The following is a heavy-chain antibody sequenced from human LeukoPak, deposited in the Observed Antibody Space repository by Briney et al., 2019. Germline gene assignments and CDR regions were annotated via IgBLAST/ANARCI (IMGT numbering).Heavy chain of an antibody. CDR3: ARDKTLYYYYYYMDV. J-gene: IGHJ6*03. V-gene: IGHV3-21*01. Sequence: GSLRLSCAASGFTFSSYSMNWVRQAPGKGLEWVSSISSSSSYIYYADSVKGRFTISRDNAKNSLYQQMNSLRAEDTAVYYCARDKTLYYYYYYMDVWGKGTTVTVSS. CDR2: ISSSSSYI. CDR1: GFTFSSYS.